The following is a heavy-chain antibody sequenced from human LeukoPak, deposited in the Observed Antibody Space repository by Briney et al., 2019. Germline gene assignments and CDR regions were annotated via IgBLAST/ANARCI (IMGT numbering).Heavy chain of an antibody. Sequence: ASVNVSGMVSGYTLPELSMHWVRQAPGKGLDWMGGFDPVEGETIYAQTFQDRVTMTEDTSADTAYMELGSLRSEDTAVYYCATTYYYDSGSYVGEAWFDPWGQGTLVTVSS. CDR3: ATTYYYDSGSYVGEAWFDP. J-gene: IGHJ5*02. CDR2: FDPVEGET. V-gene: IGHV1-24*01. CDR1: GYTLPELS. D-gene: IGHD3-10*01.